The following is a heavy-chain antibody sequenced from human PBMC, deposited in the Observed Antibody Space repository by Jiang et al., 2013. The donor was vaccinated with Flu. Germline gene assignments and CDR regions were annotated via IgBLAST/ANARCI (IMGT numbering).Heavy chain of an antibody. CDR1: GGSISSSSYY. J-gene: IGHJ4*02. CDR2: IYYSGST. CDR3: ATSLYSSSWDGNFFDY. Sequence: GSGLVKPSETLSLTCTVSGGSISSSSYYWGWIRQPPGKGLEWIGSIYYSGSTYYNPSLKSRVTISVDTSKNQFSLKLSSVTAADTAVYYCATSLYSSSWDGNFFDYWGQGTLVTVSS. V-gene: IGHV4-39*01. D-gene: IGHD6-13*01.